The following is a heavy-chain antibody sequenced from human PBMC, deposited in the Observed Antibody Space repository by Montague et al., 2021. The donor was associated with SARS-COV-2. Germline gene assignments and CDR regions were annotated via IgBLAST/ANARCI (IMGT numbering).Heavy chain of an antibody. Sequence: SLRLSCAASGFTFSSYEMNWVRQAPGKGLGWVSYISSSGSIIYYADSVKGRFTISRDNAKNSLYLQMNSLRAEDTAVYYCARVLVVTYYGMDVWGQGTTVTVSS. V-gene: IGHV3-48*03. CDR2: ISSSGSII. CDR1: GFTFSSYE. J-gene: IGHJ6*02. CDR3: ARVLVVTYYGMDV. D-gene: IGHD3-22*01.